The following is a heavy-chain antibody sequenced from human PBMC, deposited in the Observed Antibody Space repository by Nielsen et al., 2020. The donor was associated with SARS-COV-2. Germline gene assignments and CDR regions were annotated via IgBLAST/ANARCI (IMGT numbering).Heavy chain of an antibody. V-gene: IGHV3-20*04. CDR3: TNGDYYFDY. J-gene: IGHJ4*02. CDR1: GFTFDDYG. Sequence: GESLKISCAASGFTFDDYGMSWVRQAPGKGLEWVSGINWNGGSTGYADSVKGRFTISRDNAKNSLYLQMSSLRAEDTAVYYCTNGDYYFDYWGQGTLVTVSS. D-gene: IGHD4-17*01. CDR2: INWNGGST.